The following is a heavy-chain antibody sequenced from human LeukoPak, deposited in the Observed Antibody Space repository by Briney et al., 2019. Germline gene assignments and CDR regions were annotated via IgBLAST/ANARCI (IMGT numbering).Heavy chain of an antibody. CDR1: GGSISSYY. V-gene: IGHV4-59*01. J-gene: IGHJ4*02. CDR2: IYYSGST. D-gene: IGHD3-10*01. CDR3: ASLYYGSGSFDY. Sequence: PSETLSLTCTVSGGSISSYYWSWIRQPPGKGLEWIGYIYYSGSTNYNPSLKSRVTMSVDTSKNQFSLKLTSVTAADTAVYYCASLYYGSGSFDYWGQGTLVTVSS.